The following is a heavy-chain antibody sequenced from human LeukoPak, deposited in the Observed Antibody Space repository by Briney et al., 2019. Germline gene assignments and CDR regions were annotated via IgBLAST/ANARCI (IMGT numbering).Heavy chain of an antibody. J-gene: IGHJ2*01. V-gene: IGHV3-64*01. CDR3: ARSKRWLEHYWYFDL. Sequence: GGSLRLSCSASGFTFSNYPMHWVRQAPGKGLEYVLGISGNGGNTYYANSVKGRFTISRDNSNHTLYLQMGSLRAEDMAVYYCARSKRWLEHYWYFDLWGRGTLVTVSS. D-gene: IGHD5-24*01. CDR2: ISGNGGNT. CDR1: GFTFSNYP.